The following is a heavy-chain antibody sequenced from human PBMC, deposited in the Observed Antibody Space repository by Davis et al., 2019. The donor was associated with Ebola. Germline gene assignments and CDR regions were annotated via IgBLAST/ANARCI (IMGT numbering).Heavy chain of an antibody. J-gene: IGHJ4*02. D-gene: IGHD6-6*01. CDR1: GYSISSGYY. V-gene: IGHV4-38-2*02. CDR2: IYHSGST. CDR3: ARGEQLQLVRSYYFDY. Sequence: PSETLSLTCTVSGYSISSGYYWGWIRQPPGKGLEWIGSIYHSGSTYYNPSLKSRVTISVDTSKNQFSLKLSSVTAADTAVYYCARGEQLQLVRSYYFDYWGQGTLVTVSS.